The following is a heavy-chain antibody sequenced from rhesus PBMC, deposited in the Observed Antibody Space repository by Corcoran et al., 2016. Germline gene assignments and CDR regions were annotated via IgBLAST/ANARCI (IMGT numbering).Heavy chain of an antibody. J-gene: IGHJ5-2*02. CDR1: GYTFTDYY. V-gene: IGHV1-138*01. CDR2: ITPKTVGT. Sequence: QVQLVQSGAEVKKPGSSVKVSCKASGYTFTDYYMHWVRQAPGQGLEWKERITPKTVGTNDATKFQGRVPRSGVTTTSTANMELGSLKSEDTAMYYCGRGHGDVWGRGVLVTVSS. CDR3: GRGHGDV.